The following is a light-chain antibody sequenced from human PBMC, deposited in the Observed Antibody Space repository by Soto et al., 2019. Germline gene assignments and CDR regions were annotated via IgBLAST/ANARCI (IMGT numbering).Light chain of an antibody. Sequence: QSVLTQPASVSGSPGQSITISCTGTSSDVGGYNYVSWYQQYPGKAPKLIISDVTDRPSGISSRFSGSKSGNTASLTISGLQAEDEADYYCNSYRSSTTRYVFGTGTKATVL. CDR2: DVT. V-gene: IGLV2-14*03. J-gene: IGLJ1*01. CDR3: NSYRSSTTRYV. CDR1: SSDVGGYNY.